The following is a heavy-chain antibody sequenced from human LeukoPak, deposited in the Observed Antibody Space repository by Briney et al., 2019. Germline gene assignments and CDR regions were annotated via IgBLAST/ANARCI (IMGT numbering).Heavy chain of an antibody. CDR2: IKSKANGETI. V-gene: IGHV3-15*07. D-gene: IGHD3-16*01. CDR3: PTGGEKAGLDY. CDR1: GFTFSNAW. Sequence: GGSLRLSCAGSGFTFSNAWMNWVRQAPGKGLEWVGRIKSKANGETIDYAAPVKGRFTISRDDSKNTLWLQITSLKAEDTAVYYCPTGGEKAGLDYWGQGTLVTVSS. J-gene: IGHJ4*02.